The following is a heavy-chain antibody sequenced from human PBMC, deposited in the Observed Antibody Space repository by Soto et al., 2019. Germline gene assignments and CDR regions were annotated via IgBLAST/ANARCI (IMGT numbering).Heavy chain of an antibody. D-gene: IGHD6-13*01. Sequence: SETLSLTCTVSGGSISSSSYYWGWIRQPPGKGLEWIGSIYYSGSTYYNPSLKSRVTISVDTSKNQFSLKLSSVTAADTAVYYCARQLIGSSHYYYYYGMDVWGQGTTVTVSS. CDR2: IYYSGST. CDR3: ARQLIGSSHYYYYYGMDV. CDR1: GGSISSSSYY. V-gene: IGHV4-39*01. J-gene: IGHJ6*02.